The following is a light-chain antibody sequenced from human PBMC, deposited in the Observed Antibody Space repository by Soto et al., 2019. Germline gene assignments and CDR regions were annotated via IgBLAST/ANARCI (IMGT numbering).Light chain of an antibody. V-gene: IGLV2-8*01. CDR3: SSYEGSNNLV. CDR2: EVT. CDR1: SSDVGEYNY. Sequence: QSALTQPPSASGSPGQSVTISCTGTSSDVGEYNYVSWYQQRPGKAPKLMIYEVTERPSGVPDRFSGSKSGNTASLTVSGLQAEDEADYYCSSYEGSNNLVFGGGTKVTVL. J-gene: IGLJ3*02.